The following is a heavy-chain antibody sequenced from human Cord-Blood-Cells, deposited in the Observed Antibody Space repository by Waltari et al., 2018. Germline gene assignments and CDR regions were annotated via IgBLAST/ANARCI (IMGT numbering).Heavy chain of an antibody. D-gene: IGHD1-26*01. Sequence: EVQLVESGGGLIQPGGSLRLSCAASGFTVSRNYMSWVRQAPGKGLEWVSVIYSGGSTYYADAVKSRFTISNDNSKNTLYLQMNSLRAEDTAVYYCARDYSGSYYFDYWGQGTLVTVSS. CDR1: GFTVSRNY. J-gene: IGHJ4*02. V-gene: IGHV3-53*01. CDR2: IYSGGST. CDR3: ARDYSGSYYFDY.